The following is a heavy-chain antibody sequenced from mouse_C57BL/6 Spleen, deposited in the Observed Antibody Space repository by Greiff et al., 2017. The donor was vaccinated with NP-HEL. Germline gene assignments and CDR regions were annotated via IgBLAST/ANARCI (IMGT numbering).Heavy chain of an antibody. J-gene: IGHJ4*01. Sequence: EVHLVESGGGLVKPGGSLKLSCAASGFTFSSYAMSWVRQTPEKRLEWVATISDGGSYTYYPDNVKGRFTISRDNAKNNLYLQMSHLKAEDTAMYYCARGAQAYYYAMDYWGQGTSVTVSS. CDR2: ISDGGSYT. D-gene: IGHD3-2*02. CDR3: ARGAQAYYYAMDY. CDR1: GFTFSSYA. V-gene: IGHV5-4*01.